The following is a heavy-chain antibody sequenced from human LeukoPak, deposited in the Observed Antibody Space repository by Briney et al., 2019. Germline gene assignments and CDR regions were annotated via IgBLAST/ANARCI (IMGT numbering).Heavy chain of an antibody. CDR1: GFTFSSYG. V-gene: IGHV3-33*06. J-gene: IGHJ4*02. CDR3: AKSQSSGWLYYFDY. Sequence: GGSLRLSCAASGFTFSSYGMHWVRQAPGKGLEWVAVIWYDGSNKYYADSVKGRFTISRDNSKNTLYLQMNSLRVEDTAAYYCAKSQSSGWLYYFDYWGQGILVTVSS. D-gene: IGHD6-19*01. CDR2: IWYDGSNK.